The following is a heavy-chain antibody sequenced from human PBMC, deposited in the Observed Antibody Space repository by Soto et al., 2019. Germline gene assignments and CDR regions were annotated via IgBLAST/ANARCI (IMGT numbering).Heavy chain of an antibody. CDR2: ISGSGGST. CDR1: GFTFSSYA. D-gene: IGHD2-2*01. V-gene: IGHV3-23*01. Sequence: PGGSLRLSCAASGFTFSSYAMNWVRQAPGKGLEWVSAISGSGGSTYYADSVKGRFTISRDNSKNTLYLQMNSLRAEDTAVYYCAKDGVSLLVTAGKFDYWGQGTLVTVSS. J-gene: IGHJ4*02. CDR3: AKDGVSLLVTAGKFDY.